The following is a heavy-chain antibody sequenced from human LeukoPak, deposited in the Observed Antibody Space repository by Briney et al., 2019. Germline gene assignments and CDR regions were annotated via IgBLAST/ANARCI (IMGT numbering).Heavy chain of an antibody. CDR2: ISGSGGST. CDR3: AKVRGYYDSSGYYSNDAFDI. V-gene: IGHV3-23*01. Sequence: TGGSLRLSCAASGFTFSSYAMSWVRQAPGKGLEWVSAISGSGGSTYYADSVKGRFTISRDNSKNTLYLQMNSLRAEDTAVYYCAKVRGYYDSSGYYSNDAFDIWGQGTMVTVSS. D-gene: IGHD3-22*01. CDR1: GFTFSSYA. J-gene: IGHJ3*02.